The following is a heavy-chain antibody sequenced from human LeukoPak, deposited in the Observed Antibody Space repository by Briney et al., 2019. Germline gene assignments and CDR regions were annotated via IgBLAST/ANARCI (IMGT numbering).Heavy chain of an antibody. J-gene: IGHJ4*02. CDR1: GFTFSSYW. CDR2: IKKDGSEK. Sequence: GGSLRLSCAASGFTFSSYWMSWVRQAPGKGLEWVANIKKDGSEKYYVDSVKGRFTISRDNAKTSLYLQINSLRAEDTAIYYCARDLGSYSSGWYMGFDYWGQGTLVTVSS. CDR3: ARDLGSYSSGWYMGFDY. V-gene: IGHV3-7*01. D-gene: IGHD6-19*01.